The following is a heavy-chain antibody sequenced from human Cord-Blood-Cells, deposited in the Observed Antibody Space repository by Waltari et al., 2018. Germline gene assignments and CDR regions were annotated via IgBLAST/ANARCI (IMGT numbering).Heavy chain of an antibody. CDR3: ARKGGDSGWYFDL. CDR1: GYNFTGYS. Sequence: QVQLVQSGAEVKKPAASVKVSCKASGYNFTGYSMHWVRQAPGQGLEWMGWINPNSGGTNYAQKFQGWVTMTRDTSISTAYMELSRLRSDDTAVYYCARKGGDSGWYFDLWGRGTLVTVSS. V-gene: IGHV1-2*04. CDR2: INPNSGGT. D-gene: IGHD3-10*01. J-gene: IGHJ2*01.